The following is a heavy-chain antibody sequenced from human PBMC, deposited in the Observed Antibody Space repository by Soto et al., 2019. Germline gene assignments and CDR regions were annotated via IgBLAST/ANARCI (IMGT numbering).Heavy chain of an antibody. V-gene: IGHV1-2*02. J-gene: IGHJ4*02. D-gene: IGHD1-26*01. CDR3: ARDLAKGGGSAGFDY. Sequence: QVQLVQSGAEVKKPGASVNVSCKAPGYTFTVYYMHWVRQAPGQGLEWMGWINPKSGGTMYPQKFQGRVTMTWDTSISTAYMALTRLRSDDTAVYYCARDLAKGGGSAGFDYWGQRTLVTVSS. CDR2: INPKSGGT. CDR1: GYTFTVYY.